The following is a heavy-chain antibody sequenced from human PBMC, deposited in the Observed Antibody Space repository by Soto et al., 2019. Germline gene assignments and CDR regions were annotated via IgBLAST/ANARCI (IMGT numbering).Heavy chain of an antibody. CDR2: IYYSGST. Sequence: QVQLQESGPGLVKPSETLSLTCSVSGGSISGYSWSWIRQPPGKGLEWIGYIYYSGSTNYNPSLKTRVTISVDTSKNQFSLRLSSVTAADTAVYYCAREGYYDTSGYPRYYYYGMDVWGQGTTVTVSS. J-gene: IGHJ6*02. V-gene: IGHV4-59*01. CDR3: AREGYYDTSGYPRYYYYGMDV. CDR1: GGSISGYS. D-gene: IGHD3-22*01.